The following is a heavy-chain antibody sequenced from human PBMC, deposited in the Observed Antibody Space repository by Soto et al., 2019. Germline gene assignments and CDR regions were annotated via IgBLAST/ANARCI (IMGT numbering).Heavy chain of an antibody. Sequence: QVQLVQSGAEVKEXXASVRVSCKASGYTFTSHTLHWARQAPGQGLEWMGWIIVSNGSPRYAPQFQGRVTFGRDTSATTAYMEISSLKSEDTAVYYCTREPEDGVPGDYWAQGTLVVVSS. J-gene: IGHJ4*02. CDR3: TREPEDGVPGDY. CDR1: GYTFTSHT. D-gene: IGHD3-3*01. V-gene: IGHV1-3*01. CDR2: IIVSNGSP.